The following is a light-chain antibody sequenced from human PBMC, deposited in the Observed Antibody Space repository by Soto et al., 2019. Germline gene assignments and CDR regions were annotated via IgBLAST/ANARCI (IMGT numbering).Light chain of an antibody. CDR3: QQYKSYSLT. V-gene: IGKV1-5*03. Sequence: DIQMTQSPSTLSASVGDRVTITCRASQSISSWLAWYQQKPGKAPKLLIYKASSLESGVPSRFSGGGTGTEFTLTISSLQPDDFATYYCQQYKSYSLTFGGGTKVDIK. CDR2: KAS. J-gene: IGKJ4*01. CDR1: QSISSW.